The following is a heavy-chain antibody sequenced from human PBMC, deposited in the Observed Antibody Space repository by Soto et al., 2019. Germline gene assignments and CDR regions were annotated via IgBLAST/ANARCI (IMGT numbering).Heavy chain of an antibody. V-gene: IGHV3-48*02. CDR3: AREIIAVAGRYDGAFDI. D-gene: IGHD6-19*01. CDR2: ISGSSSPI. CDR1: GVPFIHYA. Sequence: GGSLRLSCASSGVPFIHYAMSWVRQAPGKGLEWVSYISGSSSPIYYADSVKGRFTISRDNAKNSLYLQMNSLRDEDTAVYYCAREIIAVAGRYDGAFDIWGQGTMVTVSS. J-gene: IGHJ3*02.